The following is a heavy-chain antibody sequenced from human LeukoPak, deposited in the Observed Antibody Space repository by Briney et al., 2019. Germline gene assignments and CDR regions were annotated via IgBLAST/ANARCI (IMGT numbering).Heavy chain of an antibody. CDR3: ARDREQWLALDY. CDR2: INPSGGST. V-gene: IGHV1-46*01. J-gene: IGHJ4*02. CDR1: GYTFTSYY. Sequence: ASVKVSCKASGYTFTSYYMHWVRQAPGQGLEWMGIINPSGGSTSYAQKFQGRVTMTRDTSTSTVYMELSSLRSEDPAVYYCARDREQWLALDYWGQGTLVTVSS. D-gene: IGHD6-19*01.